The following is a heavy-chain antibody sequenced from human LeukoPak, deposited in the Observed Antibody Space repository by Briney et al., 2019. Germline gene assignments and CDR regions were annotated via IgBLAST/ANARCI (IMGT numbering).Heavy chain of an antibody. J-gene: IGHJ4*02. Sequence: VASVKVSCKASGYTFTNYGINWVRQAPGQALEWVGWITPYNANTNYAQKLQGRVTMTTDTSTSTAYMELRSLRPDDTAMYYCARRGIYYYDSSGRANYYFDYWGQGTLVTVSS. CDR2: ITPYNANT. D-gene: IGHD3-22*01. CDR3: ARRGIYYYDSSGRANYYFDY. CDR1: GYTFTNYG. V-gene: IGHV1-18*01.